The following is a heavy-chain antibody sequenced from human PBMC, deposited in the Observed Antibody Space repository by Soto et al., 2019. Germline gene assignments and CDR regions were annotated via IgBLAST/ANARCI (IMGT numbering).Heavy chain of an antibody. Sequence: SETLSLTCTVPGGSISSGGYYWSWIRQHPRKGLEWIGYIYYSGSTYYNPSLKSRVTISVDTSKNHFSLKLNSVTAADTAVYYCARVLRDYPFYYYYMDVWGKGTTVTVSS. CDR3: ARVLRDYPFYYYYMDV. CDR2: IYYSGST. V-gene: IGHV4-31*03. J-gene: IGHJ6*03. CDR1: GGSISSGGYY. D-gene: IGHD4-17*01.